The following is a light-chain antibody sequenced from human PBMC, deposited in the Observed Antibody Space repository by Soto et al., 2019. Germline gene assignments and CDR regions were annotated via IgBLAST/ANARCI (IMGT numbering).Light chain of an antibody. Sequence: IVLTQSPATLSLSPGERVTLSCTASQSVSSTYLAWYQQKPGQAPRLLIFGASSRASGIPDRFSGSESGTDFTLTISRLEPEDFAVYYCQQYGSSPRTFGGGTKVDIK. J-gene: IGKJ4*01. CDR3: QQYGSSPRT. CDR1: QSVSSTY. V-gene: IGKV3-20*01. CDR2: GAS.